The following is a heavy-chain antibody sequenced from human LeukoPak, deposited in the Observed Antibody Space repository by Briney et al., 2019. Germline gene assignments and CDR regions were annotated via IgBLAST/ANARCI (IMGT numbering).Heavy chain of an antibody. Sequence: GGSLRLSXTASGFTFGDYAMSWVRQAPGKGPEWVGFIRRKANGGTTEYAASVKGRFTISRDDSKSIAYLQMNSLKTEDTAVYYCTSGLYYDSWSDLFDYWGQGTLVTDSS. CDR2: IRRKANGGTT. V-gene: IGHV3-49*04. CDR3: TSGLYYDSWSDLFDY. D-gene: IGHD3-3*01. J-gene: IGHJ4*02. CDR1: GFTFGDYA.